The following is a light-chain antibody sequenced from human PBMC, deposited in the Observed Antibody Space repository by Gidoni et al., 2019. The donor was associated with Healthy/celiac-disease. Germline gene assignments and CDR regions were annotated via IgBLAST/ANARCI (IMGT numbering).Light chain of an antibody. V-gene: IGKV3-15*01. J-gene: IGKJ1*01. Sequence: EIVMTQSPATLSVSPGERDTLSCMASQSVSSNLAWYQQKPGQAPRLLIYGASTRATGIPARFSGSGSGTEFTLTISSLHSEDFAVYYCQQYNNWPPWTFGQGTKVEIK. CDR1: QSVSSN. CDR2: GAS. CDR3: QQYNNWPPWT.